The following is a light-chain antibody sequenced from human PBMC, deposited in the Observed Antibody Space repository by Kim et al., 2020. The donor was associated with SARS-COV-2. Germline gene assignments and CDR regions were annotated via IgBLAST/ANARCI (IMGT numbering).Light chain of an antibody. CDR2: EVT. CDR1: SSDIGGYDY. Sequence: GQSVTISSAGSSSDIGGYDYVSWYQQHPGKAPKLRIYEVTKRPSGVPDRFSGSKSGNTASLTVSGLQAEDEAEYYCSSYAGSNTLLFGGGTQLTVL. J-gene: IGLJ2*01. CDR3: SSYAGSNTLL. V-gene: IGLV2-8*01.